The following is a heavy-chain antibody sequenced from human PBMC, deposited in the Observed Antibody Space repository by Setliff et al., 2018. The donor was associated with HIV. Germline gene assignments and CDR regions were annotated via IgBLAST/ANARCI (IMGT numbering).Heavy chain of an antibody. CDR1: GGSINSHY. J-gene: IGHJ5*02. CDR2: IYYSRNT. D-gene: IGHD2-2*01. CDR3: ARDPGELYCRSTSCQGGCFDP. Sequence: KPSETLSLTCTVSGGSINSHYWSWVRQPPGKGLEWIGSIYYSRNTNYNPSLKSRVTISVDTSKNQLSLKLRSVTAADTAVYYCARDPGELYCRSTSCQGGCFDPWGQGTLVTVSS. V-gene: IGHV4-59*11.